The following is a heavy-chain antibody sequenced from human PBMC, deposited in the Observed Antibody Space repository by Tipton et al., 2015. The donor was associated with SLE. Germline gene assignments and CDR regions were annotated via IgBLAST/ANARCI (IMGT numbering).Heavy chain of an antibody. CDR2: IYYSGST. V-gene: IGHV4-59*01. CDR1: GGSISSYY. D-gene: IGHD3-10*01. Sequence: TLSLTCTVSGGSISSYYWSWIRQPPGKGLEWIGYIYYSGSTNYNPSLKSRVTISVDTSKNQFSLKLSSVTAADTAVYYCAKDRITLALDYWGQGTLVTVSS. CDR3: AKDRITLALDY. J-gene: IGHJ4*02.